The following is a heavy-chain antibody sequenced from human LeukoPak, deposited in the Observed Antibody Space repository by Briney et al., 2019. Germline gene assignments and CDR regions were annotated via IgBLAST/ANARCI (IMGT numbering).Heavy chain of an antibody. CDR2: ISSTGGTT. J-gene: IGHJ4*02. CDR3: ARDNYRRFDY. D-gene: IGHD4-11*01. Sequence: PGGSLRLSCAASGITFSSYGMSWVRQAPGKGLEWVSSISSTGGTTYYADSVKGRFTISRDNAKNSLYLQMNSLRAEDTAVYYCARDNYRRFDYWGQGTLVTVSS. CDR1: GITFSSYG. V-gene: IGHV3-23*01.